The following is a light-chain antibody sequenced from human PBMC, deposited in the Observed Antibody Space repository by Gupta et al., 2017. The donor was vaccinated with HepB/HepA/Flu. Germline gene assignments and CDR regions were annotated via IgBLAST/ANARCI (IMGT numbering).Light chain of an antibody. CDR3: QQRNSYPLT. CDR2: AAS. CDR1: HVISSY. J-gene: IGKJ4*01. Sequence: DIQLTQSPSFLTASVGDRVTITCRDSHVISSYLDWYQQKPGKAPKLLIYAASNWQSGVPSRFSGSGSGTEFTLTISSLQPEDFAAYYCQQRNSYPLTFGGGTKVEIK. V-gene: IGKV1-9*01.